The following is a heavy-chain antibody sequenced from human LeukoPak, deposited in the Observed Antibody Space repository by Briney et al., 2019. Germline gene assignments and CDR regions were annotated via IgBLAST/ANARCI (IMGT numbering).Heavy chain of an antibody. V-gene: IGHV1-69*13. CDR3: ASLSYGSGSYSTEVYFQH. CDR2: IIPIFGTA. D-gene: IGHD3-10*01. CDR1: AGTCISYA. Sequence: SVKVSSTASAGTCISYAISWVRQAPGQGVEWMGGIIPIFGTANYAQKFQGRVTITADESTSTAYMELSSLRSEDTAVYYCASLSYGSGSYSTEVYFQHWGQGTLVTVSS. J-gene: IGHJ1*01.